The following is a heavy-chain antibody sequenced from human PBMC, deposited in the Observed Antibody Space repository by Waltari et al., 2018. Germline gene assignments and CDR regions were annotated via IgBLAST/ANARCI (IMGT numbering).Heavy chain of an antibody. CDR3: SKDLGGSYQLHSFHI. V-gene: IGHV3-43*01. CDR1: GSLVHEYN. Sequence: EVDLVESGGGVVQPGGSLRLSCGASGSLVHEYNMHWVRQAPGKGLEWVALISLDGGRTSYADSVKGRFTISRDNKKKSLYLQMNSLTSQDSALYYCSKDLGGSYQLHSFHIWGQGTMVTVSS. D-gene: IGHD1-1*01. CDR2: ISLDGGRT. J-gene: IGHJ3*02.